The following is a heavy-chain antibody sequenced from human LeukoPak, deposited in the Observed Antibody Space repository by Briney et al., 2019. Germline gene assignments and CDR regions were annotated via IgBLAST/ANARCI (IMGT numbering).Heavy chain of an antibody. Sequence: SETLSLTCAVYGGSFSGYYWSWIRQPPGKGLEWIGEINHSGSTNYNPSLKSRVTISVDTSKKQFSLKLSSVTAADTAIYYCARFLAYCGGDCSNWYFDVWGHGTPVTVSS. D-gene: IGHD2-21*02. CDR2: INHSGST. V-gene: IGHV4-34*01. CDR1: GGSFSGYY. J-gene: IGHJ2*01. CDR3: ARFLAYCGGDCSNWYFDV.